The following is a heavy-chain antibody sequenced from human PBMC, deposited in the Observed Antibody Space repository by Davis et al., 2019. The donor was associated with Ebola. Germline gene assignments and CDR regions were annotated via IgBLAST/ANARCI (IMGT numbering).Heavy chain of an antibody. V-gene: IGHV4-34*01. CDR3: ARGGGYGGYGMDV. CDR1: GVSFSGYY. J-gene: IGHJ6*02. Sequence: MPSETLSLTCAVYGVSFSGYYWNWICQPPGKGLEWIGESNHSGRTNYNPSLKSRVTMSVDTSKNQFSLRVRSVTAADTAVYYCARGGGYGGYGMDVWGQGTTVTVSS. CDR2: SNHSGRT. D-gene: IGHD6-25*01.